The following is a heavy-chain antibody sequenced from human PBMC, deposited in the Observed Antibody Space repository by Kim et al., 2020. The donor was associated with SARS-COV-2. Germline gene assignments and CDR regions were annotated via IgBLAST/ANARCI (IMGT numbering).Heavy chain of an antibody. V-gene: IGHV4-39*07. CDR3: ARNGHDYVWGSYRYPFDY. Sequence: KSRVTISVDTSKNQFSLKLSSVTAADTAVYYCARNGHDYVWGSYRYPFDYWGQGTLVTVSS. J-gene: IGHJ4*02. D-gene: IGHD3-16*02.